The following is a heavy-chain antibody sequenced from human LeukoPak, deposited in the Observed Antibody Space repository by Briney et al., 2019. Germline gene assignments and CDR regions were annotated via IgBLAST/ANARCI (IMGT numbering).Heavy chain of an antibody. J-gene: IGHJ2*01. Sequence: GGSLRLSCAASGFTFSTYAMNWVRQAPGKGLDWVSSISANGGDTYYADSVKGRFTISRDNSKNMLYLQMNSLRAEDTAVYFCAKDRTSGWPYWYFDLWGRGTLVTVSS. CDR2: ISANGGDT. V-gene: IGHV3-23*01. D-gene: IGHD6-19*01. CDR1: GFTFSTYA. CDR3: AKDRTSGWPYWYFDL.